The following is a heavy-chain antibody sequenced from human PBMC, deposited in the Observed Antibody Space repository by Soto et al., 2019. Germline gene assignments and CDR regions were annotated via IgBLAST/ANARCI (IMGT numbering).Heavy chain of an antibody. CDR2: ISGSGGTT. CDR3: AKGVGYCISTSCYSGMDV. D-gene: IGHD2-2*03. V-gene: IGHV3-23*01. CDR1: GFTFSNYA. Sequence: GGSLRLSCAASGFTFSNYAMSWVRQAPGKGLEWVSLISGSGGTTYYADSVKGRFTISRDNSKNTLYLQMNSLSAEDTAVYYCAKGVGYCISTSCYSGMDVWGQGTTVTV. J-gene: IGHJ6*02.